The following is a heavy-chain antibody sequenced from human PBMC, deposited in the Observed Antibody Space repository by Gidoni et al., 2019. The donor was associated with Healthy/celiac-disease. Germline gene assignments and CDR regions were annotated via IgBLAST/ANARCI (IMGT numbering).Heavy chain of an antibody. D-gene: IGHD6-6*01. Sequence: EVQLLESGGGLVQPGGSLRLSCAASGFTFSSYAMSWVRQAPGKGLEWVSAISGSGGSTYYADSVKGRFTISRDNSKNTLYLQMNSLRAEDTAVYYCAKLPPPQLVSRGTFDYWGQGTLVTVSS. V-gene: IGHV3-23*01. J-gene: IGHJ4*02. CDR3: AKLPPPQLVSRGTFDY. CDR2: ISGSGGST. CDR1: GFTFSSYA.